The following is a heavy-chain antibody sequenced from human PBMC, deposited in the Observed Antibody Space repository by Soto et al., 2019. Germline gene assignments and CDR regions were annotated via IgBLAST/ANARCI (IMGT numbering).Heavy chain of an antibody. CDR1: GAALNSGNYY. CDR3: ARLRIPTNYYKWCDP. D-gene: IGHD3-10*01. CDR2: IYVTGAV. J-gene: IGHJ5*02. V-gene: IGHV4-31*03. Sequence: TLSLTCSVSGAALNSGNYYWSWIRQVPGKGLEWIGHIYVTGAVDYNPSLRDRITISQDTSERQFSLNLRLVTAADTAVYYCARLRIPTNYYKWCDPWGQGTLVTVSS.